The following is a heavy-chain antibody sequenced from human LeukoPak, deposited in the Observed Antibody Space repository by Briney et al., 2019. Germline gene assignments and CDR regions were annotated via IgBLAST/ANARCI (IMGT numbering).Heavy chain of an antibody. V-gene: IGHV1-24*01. Sequence: ASVKVSCKVSGYTLTELSMHWVRQAPGKGLEWMGGFDPEDGETIYAQKFQGRVTMTEDTSTDTAYMELSSLRSEDTAVYYCATVFPSYSGSYPTSKKTDAFDIWGQGTMVTVSS. J-gene: IGHJ3*02. CDR3: ATVFPSYSGSYPTSKKTDAFDI. D-gene: IGHD1-26*01. CDR2: FDPEDGET. CDR1: GYTLTELS.